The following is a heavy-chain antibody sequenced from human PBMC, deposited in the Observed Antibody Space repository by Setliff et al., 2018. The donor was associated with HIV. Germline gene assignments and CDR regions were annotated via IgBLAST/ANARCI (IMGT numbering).Heavy chain of an antibody. CDR1: GYTFTDYY. Sequence: GASVKVSCKASGYTFTDYYIHWVRQAPGQGLEWMGWINPDTGGTNSAQRFQGRVTMTRDMSINTAYMELSSLKSDDTAMYYCARNVPGIGPRRVGFDPWGQGTLVTVSS. D-gene: IGHD1-26*01. CDR3: ARNVPGIGPRRVGFDP. CDR2: INPDTGGT. J-gene: IGHJ5*02. V-gene: IGHV1-2*02.